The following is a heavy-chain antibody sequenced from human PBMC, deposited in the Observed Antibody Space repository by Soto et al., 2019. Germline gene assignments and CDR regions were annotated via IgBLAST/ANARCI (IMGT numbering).Heavy chain of an antibody. D-gene: IGHD4-17*01. CDR1: GDSISRNY. J-gene: IGHJ5*02. CDR3: AIIGGDYGSNNWIDP. V-gene: IGHV4-59*01. Sequence: PSETLSLTCTVSGDSISRNYWTWIRQSPGKGLEWIGHIYYSGSTKYNPSLKSRVILSIDTSKNQFSLRLTSVTAADTATYYCAIIGGDYGSNNWIDPWGQGALVTVS. CDR2: IYYSGST.